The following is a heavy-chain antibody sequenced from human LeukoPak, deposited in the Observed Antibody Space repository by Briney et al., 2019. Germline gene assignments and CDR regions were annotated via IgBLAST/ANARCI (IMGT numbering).Heavy chain of an antibody. D-gene: IGHD1-26*01. V-gene: IGHV3-66*02. CDR1: GFTVSSNY. CDR3: ARAPGSGI. Sequence: GESLRLSCVASGFTVSSNYMSWVRQAPGKGLEWLSVIYSGGSTYYADSVKGRFTISRDTSKNTVYLQMNSLRDEDTAVYYCARAPGSGIWGQGTMVTVSS. CDR2: IYSGGST. J-gene: IGHJ3*02.